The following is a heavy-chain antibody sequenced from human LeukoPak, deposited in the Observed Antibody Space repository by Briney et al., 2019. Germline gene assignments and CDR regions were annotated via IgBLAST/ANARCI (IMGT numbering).Heavy chain of an antibody. CDR2: IYSSGSA. J-gene: IGHJ5*02. CDR3: ARDVRYSSGWSTPES. V-gene: IGHV4-4*07. D-gene: IGHD6-19*01. CDR1: GGSIINHY. Sequence: SETLSLTCTVSGGSIINHYWSWIRQPAGKGLEWIGRIYSSGSANYSPSLKSRVSMSIDTSNNHFSLNLTSVTAADTALYFCARDVRYSSGWSTPESWGQGTLVTVSS.